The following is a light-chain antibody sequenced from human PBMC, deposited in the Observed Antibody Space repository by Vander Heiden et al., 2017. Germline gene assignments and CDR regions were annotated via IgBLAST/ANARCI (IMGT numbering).Light chain of an antibody. CDR3: QAWDSSEVV. J-gene: IGLJ2*01. Sequence: SYELTQPPSVSVSPGQTDSITCSGDKLGDKYACWYQQKPGQSPVLVIYQDSKRPSGIPERFSGSNSGNTATLTISGTQAMDEADYYCQAWDSSEVVFGGGTKLTVL. CDR2: QDS. V-gene: IGLV3-1*01. CDR1: KLGDKY.